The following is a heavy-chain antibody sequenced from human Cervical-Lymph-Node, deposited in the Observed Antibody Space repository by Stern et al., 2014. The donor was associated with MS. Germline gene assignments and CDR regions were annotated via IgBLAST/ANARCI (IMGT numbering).Heavy chain of an antibody. V-gene: IGHV3-21*01. J-gene: IGHJ4*02. CDR3: AREGGVGATGYFDY. Sequence: EEQLVQSGGGLVKPGGSLRLSCAASGFTFSSYSMNWVRQAPGKGLEWVSSISSSSSYIYYADSVKGRFTISRDNAKNSLYLQMNSLRAEDTAVYYCAREGGVGATGYFDYWGQGTLVTVSS. D-gene: IGHD1-26*01. CDR2: ISSSSSYI. CDR1: GFTFSSYS.